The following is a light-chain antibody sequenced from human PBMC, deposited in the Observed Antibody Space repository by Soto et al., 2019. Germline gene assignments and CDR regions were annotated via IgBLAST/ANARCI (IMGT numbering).Light chain of an antibody. Sequence: IQMTQSPSTLSASVGDRVTITCRASHDIERWMAWYQQKPGKAPSLLIFDASTLHSGVPSRFSGSGSGTDFTLTISSLQPDDFATYYCQQFAISTTFGQETKVEVK. J-gene: IGKJ1*01. V-gene: IGKV1-5*01. CDR3: QQFAISTT. CDR2: DAS. CDR1: HDIERW.